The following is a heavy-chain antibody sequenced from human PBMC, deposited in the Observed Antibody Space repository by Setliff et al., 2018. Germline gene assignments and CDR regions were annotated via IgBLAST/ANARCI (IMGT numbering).Heavy chain of an antibody. CDR1: GASITNINYY. V-gene: IGHV4-39*01. Sequence: ASETLSLTCTVSGASITNINYYWGLIRQPPGKGLEWIGSIFYSGRTFYNPSLKSRVTISVDPSKNQFSLTLSSVTAADTAVYSCARGRNVAARLLDSWGHGARVTVSS. CDR2: IFYSGRT. D-gene: IGHD6-6*01. J-gene: IGHJ5*01. CDR3: ARGRNVAARLLDS.